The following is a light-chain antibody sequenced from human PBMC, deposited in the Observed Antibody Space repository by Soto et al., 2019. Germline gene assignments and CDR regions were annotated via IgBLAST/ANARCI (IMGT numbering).Light chain of an antibody. J-gene: IGLJ1*01. Sequence: QSALTQPASVSGSPGQSITISCTGTSSDVVSSNLVSWYQQHPHRAPKLIIYEGARRPSGVSGRFSASMSGNTASLRISGLQSEDEAHYYCCSFAPFSSSYVFGTGTKGTVL. CDR1: SSDVVSSNL. CDR3: CSFAPFSSSYV. CDR2: EGA. V-gene: IGLV2-23*01.